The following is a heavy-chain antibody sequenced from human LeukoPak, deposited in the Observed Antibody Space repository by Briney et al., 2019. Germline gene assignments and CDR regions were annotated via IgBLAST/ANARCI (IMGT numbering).Heavy chain of an antibody. J-gene: IGHJ4*02. V-gene: IGHV3-23*01. Sequence: GGSLRLSCAASGFTFSSYWMHWVRQAPGKGLEWVSDISGSGGSTYYADSVKGRFTISRDNSKNTLYLQVNSLRAEDTAVYYCAKQGSSNIAARPHFDYWGQGTLVTVSS. CDR1: GFTFSSYW. CDR2: ISGSGGST. D-gene: IGHD6-6*01. CDR3: AKQGSSNIAARPHFDY.